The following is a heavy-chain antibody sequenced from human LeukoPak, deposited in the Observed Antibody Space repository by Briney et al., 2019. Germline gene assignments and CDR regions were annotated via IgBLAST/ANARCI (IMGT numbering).Heavy chain of an antibody. CDR2: ISWNSGSI. CDR3: AKAARYCSSTSCPHSYYMDV. D-gene: IGHD2-2*01. CDR1: GFTFDDYA. V-gene: IGHV3-9*01. Sequence: GGSLRLSCAASGFTFDDYAMHWVRQAPGKGLEWVSGISWNSGSIGYADSVKGRFTISRDNAKNSLYLRMNSLRAEDTALYYCAKAARYCSSTSCPHSYYMDVWGKGTTVTVSS. J-gene: IGHJ6*03.